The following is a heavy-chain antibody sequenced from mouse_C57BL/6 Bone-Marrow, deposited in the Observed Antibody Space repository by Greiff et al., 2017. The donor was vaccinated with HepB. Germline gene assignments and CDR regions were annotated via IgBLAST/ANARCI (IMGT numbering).Heavy chain of an antibody. V-gene: IGHV1-61*01. J-gene: IGHJ2*01. D-gene: IGHD1-1*01. CDR1: GYTFTSYW. CDR3: ARGVLLRLDY. Sequence: QVQLQQPGAELVRPGSSVKLSCKASGYTFTSYWMDWVKQRPGQGLEWIGNIYPSDSETHYNQKFKDKATLTVDKSSSTAYMQLSSLTSEDSAVYYCARGVLLRLDYWGQGTTLIVSS. CDR2: IYPSDSET.